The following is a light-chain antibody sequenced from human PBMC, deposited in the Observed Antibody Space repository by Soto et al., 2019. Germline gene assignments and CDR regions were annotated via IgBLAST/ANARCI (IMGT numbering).Light chain of an antibody. J-gene: IGKJ4*01. V-gene: IGKV3-11*01. CDR3: QQFSSYPLT. CDR2: DAS. CDR1: QSFSTY. Sequence: IVLTQSPATLSLSPGERATLSCRASQSFSTYLARYQQKPGQAPRLLIYDASSRATGIPDRFSGGGSGTDFTLTISRLEPEDFAVYYCQQFSSYPLTFGGGTKVDIK.